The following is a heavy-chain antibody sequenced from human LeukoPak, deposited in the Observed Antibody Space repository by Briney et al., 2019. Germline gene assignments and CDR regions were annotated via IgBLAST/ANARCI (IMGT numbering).Heavy chain of an antibody. Sequence: PGGSLRLSCAAAGLTFSSHSMNWVRQAPGKGPEWVGRMKSKRDGGATEYAAPVKGRFTISRDDSKDTVHLQMNSLKTEDTGVYYCTTALNYQPIAAFDIWGQGTLVTVSS. CDR3: TTALNYQPIAAFDI. J-gene: IGHJ3*02. V-gene: IGHV3-15*01. D-gene: IGHD5-24*01. CDR1: GLTFSSHS. CDR2: MKSKRDGGAT.